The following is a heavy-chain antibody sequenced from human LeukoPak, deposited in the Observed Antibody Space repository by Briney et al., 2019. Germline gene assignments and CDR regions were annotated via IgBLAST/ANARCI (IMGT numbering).Heavy chain of an antibody. V-gene: IGHV3-11*01. Sequence: GGSLRLSCAASGFTFSDYYTSWIRQAPGKGLEWVSYISSSGSTIYYADSVKGRFTISRDNAKNSLYLQMNSLRAEDTAVYYCARDNWNDVVDYWGQGTLVTVSS. J-gene: IGHJ4*02. D-gene: IGHD1-20*01. CDR1: GFTFSDYY. CDR3: ARDNWNDVVDY. CDR2: ISSSGSTI.